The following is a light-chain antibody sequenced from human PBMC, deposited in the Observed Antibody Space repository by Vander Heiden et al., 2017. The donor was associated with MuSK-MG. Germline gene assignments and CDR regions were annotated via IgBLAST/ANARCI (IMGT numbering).Light chain of an antibody. CDR3: QAWDSSTVV. Sequence: SYEVTQPPSVSVSPGQTASITCSGDKLGAKYSCWYQQKPGQSPVLVIFQDSKRPSGIPERFSGSNSGNTATLTISGTQAMDEADYYCQAWDSSTVVFGGGTKLTGL. V-gene: IGLV3-1*01. CDR1: KLGAKY. CDR2: QDS. J-gene: IGLJ2*01.